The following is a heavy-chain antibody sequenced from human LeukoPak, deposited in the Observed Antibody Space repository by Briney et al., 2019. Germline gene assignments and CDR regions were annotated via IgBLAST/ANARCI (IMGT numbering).Heavy chain of an antibody. CDR2: ISAYNGNT. CDR1: GYTFTSYG. CDR3: ARDPAAIGGSLWAEYFQH. Sequence: GASVKVSCKASGYTFTSYGISWVRQAPGQGLEWMGWISAYNGNTNYAQKLQGRVTMTTDTSTSTAYMELRSLRSDDTAVYYCARDPAAIGGSLWAEYFQHWGQGTLVTVSS. J-gene: IGHJ1*01. D-gene: IGHD1-26*01. V-gene: IGHV1-18*01.